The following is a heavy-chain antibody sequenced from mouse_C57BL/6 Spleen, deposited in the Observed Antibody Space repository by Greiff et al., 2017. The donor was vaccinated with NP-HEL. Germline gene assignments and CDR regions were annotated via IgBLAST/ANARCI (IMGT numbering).Heavy chain of an antibody. V-gene: IGHV5-6*01. D-gene: IGHD1-1*01. CDR1: GFTFSSYG. J-gene: IGHJ2*01. CDR2: ISSGGSYT. Sequence: EVQLVESGGDLVKPGGSLKLSCAASGFTFSSYGMSWVRQTPDKRLEWVATISSGGSYTYYPDSVKGRFTISRDNAKNTLYLQMSSLKSEDTAMYYCARHERNTTVEGYFDYWGQGTTLTVSS. CDR3: ARHERNTTVEGYFDY.